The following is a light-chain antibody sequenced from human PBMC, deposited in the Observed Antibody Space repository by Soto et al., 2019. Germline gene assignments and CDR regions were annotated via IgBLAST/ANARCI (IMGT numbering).Light chain of an antibody. CDR1: QSVSSN. CDR2: GAS. V-gene: IGKV3-15*01. CDR3: QQRHMWPIT. Sequence: EIVMTQPPATLSVSPGERATLSCRASQSVSSNLAWYQQKPGQAPRLLIYGASTRATGIPARFSGSGSGTEFTLTISSLEPEDSAVYYCQQRHMWPITFGQGTRLEI. J-gene: IGKJ5*01.